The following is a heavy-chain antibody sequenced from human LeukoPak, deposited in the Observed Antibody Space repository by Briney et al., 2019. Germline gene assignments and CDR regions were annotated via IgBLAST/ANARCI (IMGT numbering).Heavy chain of an antibody. J-gene: IGHJ4*02. D-gene: IGHD1-26*01. Sequence: GASVKVSCKVSGYTLTELSMHWVRQAPGKGLEWMGGFDPEDGETIYAQKFQGRVTMTEDTSTDTAYMELSSLRSEDTAVYYCARDPPPNRRIVGATRPLDYWGQGTLVTVSS. CDR3: ARDPPPNRRIVGATRPLDY. CDR2: FDPEDGET. CDR1: GYTLTELS. V-gene: IGHV1-24*01.